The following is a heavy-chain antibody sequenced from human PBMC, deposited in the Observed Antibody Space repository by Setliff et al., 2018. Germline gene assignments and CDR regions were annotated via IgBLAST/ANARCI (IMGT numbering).Heavy chain of an antibody. CDR3: AREGVHTRSSTDYHYYMDV. J-gene: IGHJ6*03. CDR2: FDPEDGET. Sequence: GASVKVSCKVSGYTRTELSMHWVRQAPGKGLEWMGGFDPEDGETIYAQKFQGRVTMTEDTSTDTAYMELSSLRSEDTAVYYCAREGVHTRSSTDYHYYMDVWGRGTTVTVSS. D-gene: IGHD1-26*01. V-gene: IGHV1-24*01. CDR1: GYTRTELS.